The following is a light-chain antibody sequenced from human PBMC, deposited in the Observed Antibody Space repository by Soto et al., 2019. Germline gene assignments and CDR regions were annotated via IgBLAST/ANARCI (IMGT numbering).Light chain of an antibody. CDR1: QNINKW. CDR3: QQYQNYSPWT. CDR2: AAS. J-gene: IGKJ1*01. V-gene: IGKV1-5*01. Sequence: DIPMTQSPSTLSASIGDRVIITCRASQNINKWLAWHQQKPGKAPELLIFAASKLQNGVPSRFIGSGSGTEFTLTISSLQPDDFATYYCQQYQNYSPWTFGQGTTVEVK.